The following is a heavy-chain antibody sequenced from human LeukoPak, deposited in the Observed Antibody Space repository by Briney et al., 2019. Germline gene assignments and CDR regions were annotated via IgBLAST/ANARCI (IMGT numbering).Heavy chain of an antibody. V-gene: IGHV4-38-2*01. J-gene: IGHJ4*02. D-gene: IGHD2-15*01. CDR2: VFHLQTVRT. Sequence: SETLSLTCALSDASIRGTFYWAWFRPPPGKALEWIGTVFHLQTVRTFSNPSLGSRISMSLDTSLNEFYLNLTSVTAADTALYFCGRVLNTPKLLDSWGRGTLVTVPS. CDR1: DASIRGTFY. CDR3: GRVLNTPKLLDS.